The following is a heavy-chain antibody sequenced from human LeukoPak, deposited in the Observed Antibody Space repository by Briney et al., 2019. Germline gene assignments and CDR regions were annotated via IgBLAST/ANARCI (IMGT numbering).Heavy chain of an antibody. V-gene: IGHV1-46*01. CDR2: INPSGGST. J-gene: IGHJ6*02. CDR3: ARDTSSNYVPFYYYYGMDV. D-gene: IGHD4-11*01. CDR1: GYTFTGYH. Sequence: ASVKVSCKAFGYTFTGYHMHWVRQAPGQGLEWMGIINPSGGSTSYAQKFQGRVTMTRDTSTSTVYMELSSLRSEDTAVYYCARDTSSNYVPFYYYYGMDVWGQGTTVTVSS.